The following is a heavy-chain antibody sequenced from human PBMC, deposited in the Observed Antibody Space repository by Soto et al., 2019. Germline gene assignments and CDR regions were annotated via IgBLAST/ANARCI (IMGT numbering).Heavy chain of an antibody. J-gene: IGHJ4*02. D-gene: IGHD2-2*01. CDR3: ARGDSVVGPAASPALMVRGVEIDY. V-gene: IGHV3-7*01. CDR2: IKQDGSEK. CDR1: GFTFSSYW. Sequence: EVQLVESGGGLVQPGGSLRLSCAASGFTFSSYWMSWVRQAPGKGLEWVANIKQDGSEKYYVDSVKGRFTISRDNATKSLYLPMNSLRAEDTAVYYCARGDSVVGPAASPALMVRGVEIDYWGQGPLVTVSS.